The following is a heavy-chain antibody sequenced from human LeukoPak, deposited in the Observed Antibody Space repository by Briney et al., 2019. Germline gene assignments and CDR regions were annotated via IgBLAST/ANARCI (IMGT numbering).Heavy chain of an antibody. V-gene: IGHV3-30*18. J-gene: IGHJ4*02. Sequence: PGGSLRLSCVASVFTFSSYCMHWVRQAPGKGLEWVAFISYDGSNENIADSVKGRFIISRDNSKNTLYLQMNSLRAEDTAVYYCAKGPAPRLGEFSYHALVDYWGQGTLVTVSS. CDR1: VFTFSSYC. CDR3: AKGPAPRLGEFSYHALVDY. D-gene: IGHD3-16*02. CDR2: ISYDGSNE.